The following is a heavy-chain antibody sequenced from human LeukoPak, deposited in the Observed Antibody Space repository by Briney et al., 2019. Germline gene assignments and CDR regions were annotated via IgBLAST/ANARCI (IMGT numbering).Heavy chain of an antibody. Sequence: SGTLSLTCAVYGGSFSGYYWSWIRQPPGKGLEWIGEINHSGSTNYNPSLKSRVTISVDTSKNQFSLKLSSVTAADTAVYYCAIRGYSGYDGIDYWGQGTLVTVSS. V-gene: IGHV4-34*01. J-gene: IGHJ4*02. CDR1: GGSFSGYY. D-gene: IGHD5-12*01. CDR2: INHSGST. CDR3: AIRGYSGYDGIDY.